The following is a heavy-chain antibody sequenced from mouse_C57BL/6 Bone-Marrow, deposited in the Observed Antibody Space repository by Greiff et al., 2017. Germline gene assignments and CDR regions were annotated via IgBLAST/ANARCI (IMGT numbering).Heavy chain of an antibody. J-gene: IGHJ2*01. CDR3: AKDYGIRVEFDD. Sequence: VQLQQSGAELVKPGASVKLSCTASGFNIQDYYMHWVQQRTEQGLEWIGRIDPEDGETKYAPNFQGMVTITADTSSNTAYLQLSSLTSEDTAVYYCAKDYGIRVEFDDWGQGTTLTVSS. CDR2: IDPEDGET. V-gene: IGHV14-2*01. D-gene: IGHD1-1*01. CDR1: GFNIQDYY.